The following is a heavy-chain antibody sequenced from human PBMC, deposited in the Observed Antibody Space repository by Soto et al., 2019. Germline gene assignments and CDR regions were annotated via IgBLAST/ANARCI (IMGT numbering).Heavy chain of an antibody. V-gene: IGHV6-1*01. CDR1: GDSVSSNSAA. Sequence: SQTLSLTCAISGDSVSSNSAAWNWIRQSPSRGLEWLGRTYYRSKWYNDYAVSVKSRITINPDTSKNQFSLQLNSVTPEDTAVCYCARAYSSGWPGYYYYGMDVWGQGTTVTVSS. J-gene: IGHJ6*02. D-gene: IGHD6-19*01. CDR3: ARAYSSGWPGYYYYGMDV. CDR2: TYYRSKWYN.